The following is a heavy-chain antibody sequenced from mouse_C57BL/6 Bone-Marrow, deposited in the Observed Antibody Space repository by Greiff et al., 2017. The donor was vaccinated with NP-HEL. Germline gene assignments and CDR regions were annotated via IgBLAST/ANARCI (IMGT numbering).Heavy chain of an antibody. V-gene: IGHV1-81*01. CDR2: IYPRSGNT. D-gene: IGHD1-1*01. CDR3: ARLLRYYFDY. CDR1: GYTFTSYG. Sequence: QVQLKESGAELARPGASVKLSCKASGYTFTSYGISWVKQRTGQGLEWIGEIYPRSGNTYYNEKFKGKATLTADKSSSTAYMELRSLTSEDSAVYFCARLLRYYFDYWGQGTTLTVSS. J-gene: IGHJ2*01.